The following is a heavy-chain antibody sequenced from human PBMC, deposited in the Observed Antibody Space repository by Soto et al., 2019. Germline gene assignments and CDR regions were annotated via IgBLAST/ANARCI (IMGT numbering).Heavy chain of an antibody. V-gene: IGHV3-23*01. CDR3: AKVEEYYDILTGYGY. Sequence: GGLPSVRWGVAGFTISSYAMRRVRPTPGKGLEWVSAISGSGGSTYYADSVKGRFTISRDNSKNTLYLQMNSLRAEDTAVYYCAKVEEYYDILTGYGYWGQGTLVTVSS. CDR1: GFTISSYA. D-gene: IGHD3-9*01. J-gene: IGHJ4*02. CDR2: ISGSGGST.